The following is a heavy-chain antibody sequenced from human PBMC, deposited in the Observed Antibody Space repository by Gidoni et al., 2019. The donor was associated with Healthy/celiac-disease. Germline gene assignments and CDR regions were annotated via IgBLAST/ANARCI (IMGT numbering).Heavy chain of an antibody. J-gene: IGHJ3*01. CDR2: LNSDGSST. D-gene: IGHD6-19*01. Sequence: EVQLVESGGGLVQPGGSLRLSCAASGFTVSSYWMHWVRQAPGKGRVWVSRLNSDGSSTSYADSVKGRFTISRDNAKNTLYLQMNSLRAEDTAVYYCARIGVAVAGTVPLPWGQGTMVTVSS. CDR1: GFTVSSYW. V-gene: IGHV3-74*01. CDR3: ARIGVAVAGTVPLP.